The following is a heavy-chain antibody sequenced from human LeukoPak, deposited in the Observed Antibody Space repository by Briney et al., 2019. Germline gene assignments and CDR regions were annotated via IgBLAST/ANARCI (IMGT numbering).Heavy chain of an antibody. CDR3: ARTYYDFWSGYYPPSPQYYFDY. Sequence: GGSLSLSCAVSGFTFSSYAMHWVRQAAGRGLEYVSAISSNGSSTYYANSVTGRFTSSRDNSKNTLYLQMGSLRAEDMAVYYCARTYYDFWSGYYPPSPQYYFDYWGQGTLVTVSS. J-gene: IGHJ4*02. V-gene: IGHV3-64*01. CDR1: GFTFSSYA. D-gene: IGHD3-3*01. CDR2: ISSNGSST.